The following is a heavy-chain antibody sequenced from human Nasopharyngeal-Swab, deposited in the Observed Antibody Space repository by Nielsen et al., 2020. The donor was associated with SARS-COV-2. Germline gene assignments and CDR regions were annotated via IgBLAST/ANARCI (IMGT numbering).Heavy chain of an antibody. CDR3: TTDGMVRVS. CDR2: IKSKTGGGTT. J-gene: IGHJ5*02. V-gene: IGHV3-15*01. D-gene: IGHD3-10*01. Sequence: WIRQPPGKGLEWVGRIKSKTGGGTTDYAAPVKGRFTISRDDSKNTLYLQMNSLKTEDTAVYYCTTDGMVRVSWGQGTLVTV.